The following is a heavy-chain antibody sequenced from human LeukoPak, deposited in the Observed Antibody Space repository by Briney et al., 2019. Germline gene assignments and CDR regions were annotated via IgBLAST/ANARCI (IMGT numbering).Heavy chain of an antibody. CDR1: GYSFTSYW. D-gene: IGHD3-16*02. V-gene: IGHV5-51*01. J-gene: IGHJ4*02. CDR3: AGLGLGVWGSYLPFDY. CDR2: IYPGDSDT. Sequence: GESLKISCKGSGYSFTSYWIGWVRQMPGKGLEWMGIIYPGDSDTSYSPSFQGQVTISADKSISTSYLQWSSLKASDTAMYYCAGLGLGVWGSYLPFDYWGQGTLVTVSS.